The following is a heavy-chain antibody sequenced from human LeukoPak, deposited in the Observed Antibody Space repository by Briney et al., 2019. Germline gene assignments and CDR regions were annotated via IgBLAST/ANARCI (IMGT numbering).Heavy chain of an antibody. Sequence: GGSLRLSCTGSGFIFNTYAMTWVRQAPGKGLEWVSTISGSGSASATLHAASVKGRFTISRDDSQSTLFLQMDSLGAEDTAVYYCAKAQPFQLLLFPLDSWGQGTLVTVSS. CDR2: ISGSGSASAT. J-gene: IGHJ4*02. CDR1: GFIFNTYA. CDR3: AKAQPFQLLLFPLDS. V-gene: IGHV3-23*01. D-gene: IGHD2-15*01.